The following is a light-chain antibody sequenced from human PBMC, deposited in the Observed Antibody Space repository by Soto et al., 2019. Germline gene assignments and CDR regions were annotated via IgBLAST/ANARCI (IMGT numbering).Light chain of an antibody. CDR2: GPS. CDR1: QSVPKNY. V-gene: IGKV3-20*01. Sequence: EIVLTQSPGTLSLSPGERATLSCRASQSVPKNYLAWYQHKPGQAPRLLIHGPSSRATGIPDRFSGSGSGTDVTLSISRLEPEDFAVYYCHQYATSPQTFGQGTKVEIK. CDR3: HQYATSPQT. J-gene: IGKJ1*01.